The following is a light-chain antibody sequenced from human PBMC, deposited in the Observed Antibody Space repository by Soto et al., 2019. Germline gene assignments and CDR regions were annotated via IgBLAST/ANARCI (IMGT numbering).Light chain of an antibody. Sequence: EIVLTQSPGTLSLSPGERATLSCRASQSVSSSYLAWYQQKPGQAPRLLIYGASSRATSIPDRFSGSGSGTDFTLTISRLEPEDFAVYYWQQYGSSSVTFGPGTKVDIK. CDR2: GAS. CDR3: QQYGSSSVT. V-gene: IGKV3-20*01. J-gene: IGKJ3*01. CDR1: QSVSSSY.